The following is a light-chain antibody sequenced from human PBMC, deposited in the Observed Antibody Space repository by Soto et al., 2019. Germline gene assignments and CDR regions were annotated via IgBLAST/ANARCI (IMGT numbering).Light chain of an antibody. CDR2: WGS. CDR1: QSLLHSNGYTY. Sequence: DVVMTQSPLSLPVTLGQPASISCRSSQSLLHSNGYTYLDWYLQKPGQSPQLLIYWGSNRASGVPDRFSGSGSGTDFTLKISRVEAEDVGVYYCMQALQTPLTFGPGTKVDIK. J-gene: IGKJ3*01. V-gene: IGKV2-28*01. CDR3: MQALQTPLT.